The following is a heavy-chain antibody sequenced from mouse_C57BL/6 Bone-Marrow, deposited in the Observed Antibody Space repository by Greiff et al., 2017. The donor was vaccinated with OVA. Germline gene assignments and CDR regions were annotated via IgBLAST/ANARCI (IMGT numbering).Heavy chain of an antibody. V-gene: IGHV2-2*01. CDR1: GFSLTSYG. CDR2: IWSGGST. J-gene: IGHJ3*01. D-gene: IGHD4-1*01. Sequence: QVQLKESGPGLVQPSQSLSITCTVSGFSLTSYGVHWVRQSPGKGLEWLGVIWSGGSTDYNAAFISRLSISKDNSKSQVFFKMNSLQADDTAIYYCARIYWDGAYWGQGTLVTVSA. CDR3: ARIYWDGAY.